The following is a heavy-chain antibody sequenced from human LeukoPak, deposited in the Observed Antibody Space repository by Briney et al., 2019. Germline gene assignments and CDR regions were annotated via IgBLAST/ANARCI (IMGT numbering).Heavy chain of an antibody. V-gene: IGHV3-43*01. CDR3: AKDISSGWPTDDAFDI. J-gene: IGHJ3*02. CDR2: ISWDGGST. D-gene: IGHD6-19*01. Sequence: GGSLRLSCAASGFTFDDYTMRWVRQAPGKGLEWVSLISWDGGSTYYADSVKGRFTISRDNSKNSLYLQMNSLRTEDTALYYCAKDISSGWPTDDAFDIWGQGTMVTVSS. CDR1: GFTFDDYT.